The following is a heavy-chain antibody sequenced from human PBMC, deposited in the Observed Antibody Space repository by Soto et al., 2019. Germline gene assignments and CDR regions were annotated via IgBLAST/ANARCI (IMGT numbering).Heavy chain of an antibody. D-gene: IGHD1-26*01. V-gene: IGHV3-9*01. CDR2: INWNSGSI. Sequence: PGGSLRLSCAASGFTFYDFAMHWVRQVPGKGLEWVSGINWNSGSIGYADSVKGRFAISRDNAKNSLHLQMNSLRAEDTAVYYCAKGSVEWELLDDYWGQGTLVTVSS. J-gene: IGHJ4*02. CDR3: AKGSVEWELLDDY. CDR1: GFTFYDFA.